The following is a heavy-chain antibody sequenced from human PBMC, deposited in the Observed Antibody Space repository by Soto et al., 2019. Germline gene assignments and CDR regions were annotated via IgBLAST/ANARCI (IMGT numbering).Heavy chain of an antibody. V-gene: IGHV3-48*03. J-gene: IGHJ4*02. CDR3: TRAAWFPYLSFY. Sequence: PXLSFASSGLTFSRVELHWVRQAPGEGLEWISYISSSWSTAYYASSVEGRFTISRDNANNSVYLQMDSLRAEDTALYYCTRAAWFPYLSFYWGQGALVTVSS. D-gene: IGHD3-10*01. CDR2: ISSSWSTA. CDR1: GLTFSRVE.